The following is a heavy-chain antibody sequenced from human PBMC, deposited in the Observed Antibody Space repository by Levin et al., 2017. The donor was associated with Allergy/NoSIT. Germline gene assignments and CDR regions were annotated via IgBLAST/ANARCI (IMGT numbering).Heavy chain of an antibody. CDR1: GFTFSSYW. Sequence: GGSLRLSCAASGFTFSSYWISWVRQAPGKGLEWVANVNKEGNEKHYVDSVKGRFTISRDNAKNSVSLQMDSLRVEDTAVYYCAREYFEALTSYYNVPDFWGRGTLVTVS. CDR2: VNKEGNEK. V-gene: IGHV3-7*01. CDR3: AREYFEALTSYYNVPDF. J-gene: IGHJ4*02. D-gene: IGHD3-9*01.